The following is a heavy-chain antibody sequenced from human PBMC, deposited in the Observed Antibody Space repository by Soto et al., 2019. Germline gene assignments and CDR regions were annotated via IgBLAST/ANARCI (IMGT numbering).Heavy chain of an antibody. CDR3: ARGGSNDWQVALDI. CDR2: INHSGNN. D-gene: IGHD3-9*01. Sequence: QLQQWGAVLLKPSETLSLTCVVSGGSFSTYYYNWIRQSPGKGLEWIGEINHSGNNNYSPSLKSRVTMSLDTSKNQFSMKLTSVTAADTAVYYCARGGSNDWQVALDIWGQGTMVTVSS. CDR1: GGSFSTYY. J-gene: IGHJ3*02. V-gene: IGHV4-34*01.